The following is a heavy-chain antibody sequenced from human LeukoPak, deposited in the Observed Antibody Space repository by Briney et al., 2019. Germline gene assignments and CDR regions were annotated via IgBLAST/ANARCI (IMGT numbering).Heavy chain of an antibody. CDR3: ARDQNLWGSYRNFDP. Sequence: PSETLSLTCTVSGCSISSYYWSWIRQPAGKGLEWVGRIYTSGSTNYNPSLKSPVTTSVDTSKNQFSLKLSSVAASDTAVYYCARDQNLWGSYRNFDPWGQGTLVTVSS. CDR2: IYTSGST. V-gene: IGHV4-4*07. CDR1: GCSISSYY. D-gene: IGHD3-16*02. J-gene: IGHJ5*02.